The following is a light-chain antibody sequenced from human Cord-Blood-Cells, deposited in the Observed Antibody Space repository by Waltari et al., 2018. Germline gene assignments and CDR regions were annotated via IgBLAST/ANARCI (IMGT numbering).Light chain of an antibody. CDR3: SSYTSSSTRV. CDR2: DVS. V-gene: IGLV2-14*01. CDR1: SSYVGGHNY. Sequence: QSALTQPASVSGSPGQSITISCTGTSSYVGGHNYFSLYQQHPGKAPKLMIYDVSNRPSGVSNRFSGSKSGNTASLTISGLQAEDEADYYCSSYTSSSTRVFGGGTKLTVL. J-gene: IGLJ3*02.